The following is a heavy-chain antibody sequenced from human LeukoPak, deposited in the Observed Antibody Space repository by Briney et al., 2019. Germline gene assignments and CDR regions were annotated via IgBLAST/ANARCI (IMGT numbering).Heavy chain of an antibody. CDR2: IYHSGST. V-gene: IGHV4-38-2*01. CDR1: GYSISSGYY. D-gene: IGHD2-8*01. J-gene: IGHJ3*02. Sequence: SETLSLTCAVSGYSISSGYYWGWIRQPPGKGLEWIESIYHSGSTYYNPSLKSRVTISVDTSKNQFSLKLSSVTAADTAVYYCASGYCTNGVCYEDAFDIWGQGTMVTVSS. CDR3: ASGYCTNGVCYEDAFDI.